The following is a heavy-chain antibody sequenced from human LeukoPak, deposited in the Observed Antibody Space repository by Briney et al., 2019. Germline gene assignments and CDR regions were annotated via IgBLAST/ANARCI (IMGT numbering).Heavy chain of an antibody. D-gene: IGHD3-16*01. Sequence: ASVKVSCNACGYTFTGYYMHWVRQAPGQGLEWMGRINPNSGGTNYAQKFQGRVTMTRDTSISTAYMELSRLRSDDTAVYYCARVSDYVWGSYPPDYWGQGTLVTVSS. CDR1: GYTFTGYY. V-gene: IGHV1-2*06. CDR2: INPNSGGT. J-gene: IGHJ4*02. CDR3: ARVSDYVWGSYPPDY.